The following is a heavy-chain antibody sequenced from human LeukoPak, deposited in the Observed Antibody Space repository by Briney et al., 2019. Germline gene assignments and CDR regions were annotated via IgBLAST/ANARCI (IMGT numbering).Heavy chain of an antibody. Sequence: GGSLRLSCSASRFTFSSYAMHWVRQAPGKGLEYVSTIKSDGGSTYYADSVKGRFTISRDNSKNTLYLQMSSLRAEDTAMYYCTSSRSPHRIFDYWGQGTLVTVSS. CDR2: IKSDGGST. V-gene: IGHV3-64D*06. J-gene: IGHJ4*02. CDR1: RFTFSSYA. CDR3: TSSRSPHRIFDY. D-gene: IGHD6-13*01.